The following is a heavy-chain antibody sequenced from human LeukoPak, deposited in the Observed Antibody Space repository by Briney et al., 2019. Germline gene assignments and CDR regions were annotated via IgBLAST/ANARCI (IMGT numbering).Heavy chain of an antibody. CDR2: IASDGSST. Sequence: GGSLRLSCAASGFTFSSYWMNWVRQAPGKGLVWVSRIASDGSSTTYADSVKDRFSISRDNAKNTLYLQMNSLRVEDTAVYYCARGRPHGNDYWGQGTLVTVSS. D-gene: IGHD4-23*01. J-gene: IGHJ4*02. CDR3: ARGRPHGNDY. V-gene: IGHV3-74*01. CDR1: GFTFSSYW.